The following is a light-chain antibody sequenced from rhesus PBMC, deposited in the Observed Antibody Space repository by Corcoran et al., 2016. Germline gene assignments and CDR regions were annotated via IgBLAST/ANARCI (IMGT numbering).Light chain of an antibody. J-gene: IGKJ4*01. CDR1: QSIGRW. CDR3: QQFSSSPLT. Sequence: DIQMTQSPSSLSASVGDTVTITCRASQSIGRWLAWYQQKPGKDPKFLIYKACSLQSGVPSRFSGSGSGTDFTLTISSLQSEDFATYYCQQFSSSPLTFGGGTKVELK. V-gene: IGKV1-22*01. CDR2: KAC.